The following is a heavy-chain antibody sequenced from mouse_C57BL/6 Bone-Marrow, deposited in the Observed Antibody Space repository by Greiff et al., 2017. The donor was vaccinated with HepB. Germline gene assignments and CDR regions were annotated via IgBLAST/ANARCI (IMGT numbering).Heavy chain of an antibody. V-gene: IGHV1-69*01. CDR2: IDPSDSYT. CDR1: GYTFTSYW. D-gene: IGHD3-2*02. CDR3: ARDSSGSTFAY. Sequence: VQLQQPGAELVMPGASVKLSCKASGYTFTSYWMHWVKQRPGQGLEWIGEIDPSDSYTNYNQKFKGKSTLTVDKSSSTAYMHLSSLTSEDSAVYYCARDSSGSTFAYWGQGTLVTVSA. J-gene: IGHJ3*01.